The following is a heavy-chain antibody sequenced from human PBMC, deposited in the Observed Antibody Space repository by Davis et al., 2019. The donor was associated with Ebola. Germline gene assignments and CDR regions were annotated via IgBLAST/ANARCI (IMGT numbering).Heavy chain of an antibody. V-gene: IGHV4-59*01. CDR3: ARESALSFDI. CDR2: IYYSGST. J-gene: IGHJ3*02. Sequence: SETLSLTCAVYGGSFSGYYWSWIRQPPGKGLEWIGYIYYSGSTNYNPSLKSRVTISVDTSKNQFSLKLSSVTAADTAVYYCARESALSFDIWGQGTMVTVSS. CDR1: GGSFSGYY.